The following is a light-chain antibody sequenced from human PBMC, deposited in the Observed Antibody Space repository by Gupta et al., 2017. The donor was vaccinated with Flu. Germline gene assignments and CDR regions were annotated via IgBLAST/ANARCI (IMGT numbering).Light chain of an antibody. CDR3: SSYTSTGTLI. CDR2: DVS. Sequence: QSALTQPASVSGSPGQSTTISCTGTSSDVGGYIYVSWYQQHPGKAPKVMIYDVSNRPSGVSYRFSGSKSGNTASLIISGLQAEDEGDYFCSSYTSTGTLIFGGGTKLTVL. V-gene: IGLV2-14*03. CDR1: SSDVGGYIY. J-gene: IGLJ2*01.